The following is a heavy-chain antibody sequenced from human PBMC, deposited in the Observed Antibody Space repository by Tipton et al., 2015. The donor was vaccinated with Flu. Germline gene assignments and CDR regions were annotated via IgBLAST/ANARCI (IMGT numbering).Heavy chain of an antibody. CDR1: GGSFSSYY. J-gene: IGHJ6*03. Sequence: TLSLTCAVYGGSFSSYYWSWIRQPPGKGLEWIGYIYYSGSTNYNPSLKSRVTISVDTSKNQFSLKLSSVTAADTAVYYCARGVVVWAARLYYYYYYMDVWGKGTTVTVSS. D-gene: IGHD3-22*01. CDR3: ARGVVVWAARLYYYYYYMDV. V-gene: IGHV4-59*01. CDR2: IYYSGST.